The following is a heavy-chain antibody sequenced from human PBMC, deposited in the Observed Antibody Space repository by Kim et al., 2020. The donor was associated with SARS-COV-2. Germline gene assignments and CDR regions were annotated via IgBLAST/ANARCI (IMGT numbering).Heavy chain of an antibody. Sequence: ASVKVSCKASGYTFTSYAMHWLRQAPGQRLEWMGWINAGNGYTKYSQKFQGRLTITRDTSASTAYMELSSLTSEDTAVYYCAKDWEVRGITPDYWGQGTPVTFSS. CDR3: AKDWEVRGITPDY. CDR1: GYTFTSYA. V-gene: IGHV1-3*01. J-gene: IGHJ4*02. D-gene: IGHD3-10*01. CDR2: INAGNGYT.